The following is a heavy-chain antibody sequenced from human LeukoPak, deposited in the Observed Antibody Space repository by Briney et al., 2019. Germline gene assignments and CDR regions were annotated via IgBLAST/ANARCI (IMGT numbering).Heavy chain of an antibody. V-gene: IGHV3-23*01. CDR3: AKEGQWVVIALLDY. Sequence: GGSLRLSCAASGFTFSSYAMSWVRQAPGKGLEWVSAISGSGGSTYYADSVKGRFTISRDNSKNTLYPQMNSLRAEDTAVYYCAKEGQWVVIALLDYWGQGTLVTVSS. CDR2: ISGSGGST. CDR1: GFTFSSYA. D-gene: IGHD3-16*02. J-gene: IGHJ4*02.